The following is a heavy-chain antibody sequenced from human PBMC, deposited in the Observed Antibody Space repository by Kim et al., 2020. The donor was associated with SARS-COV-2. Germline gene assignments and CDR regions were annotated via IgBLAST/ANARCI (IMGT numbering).Heavy chain of an antibody. CDR1: GGSISSSNW. J-gene: IGHJ6*02. CDR3: AGDRRKLLWFGELSSYYYGMDV. V-gene: IGHV4-4*02. CDR2: IYHSGST. Sequence: SETLSLTCAVSGGSISSSNWWSWVRQPPGKGLEWIGEIYHSGSTNYNPSLKSRVTISVDKSKNQFSLKLSSVTAADTAVYYCAGDRRKLLWFGELSSYYYGMDVWGQGATVTVSS. D-gene: IGHD3-10*01.